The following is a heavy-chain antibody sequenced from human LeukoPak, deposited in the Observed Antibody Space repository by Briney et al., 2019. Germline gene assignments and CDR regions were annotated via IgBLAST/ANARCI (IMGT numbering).Heavy chain of an antibody. V-gene: IGHV3-21*01. D-gene: IGHD3-22*01. CDR1: GFTFDDYG. J-gene: IGHJ3*02. Sequence: GGSLRLSCAASGFTFDDYGMNWVRQAPGKGLEWVSSISSSSSYIYYADSVKGRFTISRDNAKNSLYLQMNSLRAEDTAVYYCARVLVVIPPDDAFDIWGQGTMVTVSS. CDR2: ISSSSSYI. CDR3: ARVLVVIPPDDAFDI.